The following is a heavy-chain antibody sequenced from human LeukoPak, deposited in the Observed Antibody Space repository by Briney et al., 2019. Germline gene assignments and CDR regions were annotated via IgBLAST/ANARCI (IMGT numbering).Heavy chain of an antibody. Sequence: SETLSLTCTVSGGSISSYYWSWIRQPPGKGLEWIGYMYYSGSTNYNPSLKSRVTISVDTSKNQFSLKLSSVTAADTAVYYCARGKGTTVTTFGYWGQGTLVTVSS. D-gene: IGHD4-17*01. CDR1: GGSISSYY. V-gene: IGHV4-59*01. CDR3: ARGKGTTVTTFGY. CDR2: MYYSGST. J-gene: IGHJ4*02.